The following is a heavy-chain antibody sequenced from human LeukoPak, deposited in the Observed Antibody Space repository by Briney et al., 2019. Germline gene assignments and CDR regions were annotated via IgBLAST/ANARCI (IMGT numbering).Heavy chain of an antibody. CDR1: GFTFSSYS. CDR3: ARAGGYNYLFDY. J-gene: IGHJ4*02. Sequence: RTGGSLRLSCAASGFTFSSYSMNWVRQAPGKGLEWVSYISSSGGAIYYADSVKGRFTISRDNAKNSLYLQMNSLRAEDTAVYYCARAGGYNYLFDYWGQGTLVTVSS. CDR2: ISSSGGAI. D-gene: IGHD5-24*01. V-gene: IGHV3-48*04.